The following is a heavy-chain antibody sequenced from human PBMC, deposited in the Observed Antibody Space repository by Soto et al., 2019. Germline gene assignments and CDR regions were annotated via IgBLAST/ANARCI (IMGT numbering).Heavy chain of an antibody. J-gene: IGHJ3*02. V-gene: IGHV1-46*01. Sequence: ASVKVSCKASGYTFTSYYMHWVRQAPGQGLEWMGIINPSGGSTSYAQKFQGRVTMTRDTSTSTVYMELSSLRSEDTAVYYCARNDPTPGITMMRGDFEIWGQGTMVTVSS. D-gene: IGHD3-22*01. CDR2: INPSGGST. CDR1: GYTFTSYY. CDR3: ARNDPTPGITMMRGDFEI.